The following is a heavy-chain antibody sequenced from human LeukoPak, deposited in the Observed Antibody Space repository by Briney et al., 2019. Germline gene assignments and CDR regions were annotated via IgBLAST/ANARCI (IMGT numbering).Heavy chain of an antibody. CDR3: ARSSGEMATIDYYYYMDV. J-gene: IGHJ6*03. CDR2: IIPIFGSA. CDR1: VGTFSSFG. V-gene: IGHV1-69*13. Sequence: SVNVSCKASVGTFSSFGISWVRQAPGQGLEWMGGIIPIFGSANYAPKFQGRVTITADASTTTAYIELSRLRAEDTAVYYCARSSGEMATIDYYYYMDVWGIGTTVTVSS. D-gene: IGHD5-24*01.